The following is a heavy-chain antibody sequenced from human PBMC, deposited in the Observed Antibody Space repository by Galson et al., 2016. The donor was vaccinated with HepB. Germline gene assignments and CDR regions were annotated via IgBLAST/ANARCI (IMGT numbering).Heavy chain of an antibody. V-gene: IGHV5-51*01. J-gene: IGHJ6*02. CDR1: GFSFTTYW. CDR2: IFPGDSDT. D-gene: IGHD3-16*01. CDR3: ARVKHETFPWYRPSDYSQYGMDV. Sequence: QSGAEVTTPGESLRISCKASGFSFTTYWIAWVRQMPGKGLEWMGIIFPGDSDTRYSPSFQGQVTMSADKSVIAAYLQCHSLNASEPAIYFCARVKHETFPWYRPSDYSQYGMDVWGQGTTVTVSS.